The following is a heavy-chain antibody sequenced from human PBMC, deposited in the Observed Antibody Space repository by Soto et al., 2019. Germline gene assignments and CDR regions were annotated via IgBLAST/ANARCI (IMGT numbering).Heavy chain of an antibody. Sequence: QITLKESGPTLVKPTQTLTLTCTFSGFSLGTSSGVGVGWIRQPPAKALECLALIYWDDDKRYSPSLRSRLTITKDTSKNQVVLTMTNMDPVDTATYYCAYTYSASGAYFKYWGQGTQVTVSS. CDR1: GFSLGTSSGVG. J-gene: IGHJ4*02. CDR2: IYWDDDK. D-gene: IGHD2-15*01. CDR3: AYTYSASGAYFKY. V-gene: IGHV2-5*02.